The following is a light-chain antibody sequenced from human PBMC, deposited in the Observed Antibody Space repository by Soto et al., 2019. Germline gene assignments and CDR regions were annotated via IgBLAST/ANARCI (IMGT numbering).Light chain of an antibody. J-gene: IGKJ4*01. CDR2: DAS. V-gene: IGKV3-11*01. CDR3: QQRSNWPPLT. Sequence: EIVLTQSPATLSLSPGERATLSCRASQSVSSSLAWYQQKPGQAPRLLIFDASNRATGISARFSGSGSGTDFTLNISSLEPEDFAVYYCQQRSNWPPLTFGGGTKVEIK. CDR1: QSVSSS.